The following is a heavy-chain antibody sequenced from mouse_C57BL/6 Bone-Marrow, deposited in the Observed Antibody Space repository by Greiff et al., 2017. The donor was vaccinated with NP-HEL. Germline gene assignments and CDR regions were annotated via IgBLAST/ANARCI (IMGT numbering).Heavy chain of an antibody. Sequence: EVKLQESGPELVKPGASVKIPCKASGYTFTDYNMDWVKQSHGKSLEWIGDINPNNGGTIYNQKFKGKATLTVDKSSSTAYMELRSLTSEDTAVYYCARSPYYGSSPDYWGQGTTLTVSS. V-gene: IGHV1-18*01. CDR1: GYTFTDYN. D-gene: IGHD1-1*01. CDR3: ARSPYYGSSPDY. CDR2: INPNNGGT. J-gene: IGHJ2*01.